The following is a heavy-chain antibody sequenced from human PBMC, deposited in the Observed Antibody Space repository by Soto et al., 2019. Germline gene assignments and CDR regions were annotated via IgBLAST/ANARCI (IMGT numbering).Heavy chain of an antibody. Sequence: GGSLRLSCAASGFTFSSYGMHWARQAPGKGLEWVAVISYDGSNKYYADSVKGRFTISRDNSKNTLYLQMNSLRAADTAVYYCAKTLHDIYDILTGAYYYYGMDVWGQGTTVTVSS. V-gene: IGHV3-30*18. CDR1: GFTFSSYG. CDR2: ISYDGSNK. J-gene: IGHJ6*02. CDR3: AKTLHDIYDILTGAYYYYGMDV. D-gene: IGHD3-9*01.